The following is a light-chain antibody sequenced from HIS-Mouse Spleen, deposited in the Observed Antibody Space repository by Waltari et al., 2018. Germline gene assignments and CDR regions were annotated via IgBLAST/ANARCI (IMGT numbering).Light chain of an antibody. Sequence: SYELTQPPSVSVSPGQTARITCSGDALPNTYAYWYQQKSGQAPVLVIYEDSKRPSGIPERFSGSSSGTMATLTISGAQVEGEADYYCYSTDSSGNHRVFGGGTKLTVL. J-gene: IGLJ3*02. V-gene: IGLV3-10*01. CDR2: EDS. CDR3: YSTDSSGNHRV. CDR1: ALPNTY.